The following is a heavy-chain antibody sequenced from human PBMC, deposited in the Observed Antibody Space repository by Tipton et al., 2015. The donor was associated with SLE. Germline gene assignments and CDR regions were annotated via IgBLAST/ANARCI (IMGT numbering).Heavy chain of an antibody. CDR3: ARVGFYGSGKTWDMDV. Sequence: TLSLTCIVSGGSISSSYWSWIRQPPGKGLEWIGYIYYSGSTNYNPSLKSRLTISADTSKNQFSLKLTSVTAADTAVYYCARVGFYGSGKTWDMDVWGKGTTVTVSS. V-gene: IGHV4-59*01. CDR2: IYYSGST. CDR1: GGSISSSY. D-gene: IGHD3-10*01. J-gene: IGHJ6*03.